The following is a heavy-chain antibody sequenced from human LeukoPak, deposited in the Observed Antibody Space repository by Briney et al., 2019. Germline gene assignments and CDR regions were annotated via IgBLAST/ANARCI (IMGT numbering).Heavy chain of an antibody. Sequence: ASVKVSCKASGYTFTGYYMHWVRQAPGQGLEWMGWINPNSGGTNYAQKFQGRVTMTRDTSISTAYMELSRLRSDDTAVYYCARGLTYYYDRSGDLADYWGQGTLVTVSS. V-gene: IGHV1-2*02. J-gene: IGHJ4*02. D-gene: IGHD3-22*01. CDR3: ARGLTYYYDRSGDLADY. CDR2: INPNSGGT. CDR1: GYTFTGYY.